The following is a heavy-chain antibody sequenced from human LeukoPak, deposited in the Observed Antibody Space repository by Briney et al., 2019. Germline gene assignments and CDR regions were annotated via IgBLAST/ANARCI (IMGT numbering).Heavy chain of an antibody. V-gene: IGHV3-7*01. Sequence: GGSLRLSCAASGFTFSSYWMCWVRQAPGKGLEWVANIKQDGSEKYYVDSVKGRFTISRDNAKNSLYLQMNSLRAEDTAVYYCARVADCSGGSCYSGVVYFDYWGQGTLVTVSS. CDR1: GFTFSSYW. J-gene: IGHJ4*02. D-gene: IGHD2-15*01. CDR3: ARVADCSGGSCYSGVVYFDY. CDR2: IKQDGSEK.